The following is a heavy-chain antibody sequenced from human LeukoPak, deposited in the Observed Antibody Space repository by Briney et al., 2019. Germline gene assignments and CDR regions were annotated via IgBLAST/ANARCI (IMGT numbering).Heavy chain of an antibody. V-gene: IGHV1-8*01. J-gene: IGHJ4*02. CDR1: GYTSTSYD. CDR3: ARGRVGRTTWY. D-gene: IGHD1-1*01. Sequence: ASVKVSCKASGYTSTSYDINWLRQAAGQGLEWMGWMNPNSGSTGYAQSFQGRVTMTRNTSISTAYMELSSLRSEDTAVYYCARGRVGRTTWYWGQGALVTVSS. CDR2: MNPNSGST.